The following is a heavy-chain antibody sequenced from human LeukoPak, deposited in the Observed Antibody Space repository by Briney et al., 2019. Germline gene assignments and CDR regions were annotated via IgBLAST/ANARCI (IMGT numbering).Heavy chain of an antibody. CDR1: GYTFTGYY. V-gene: IGHV1-2*02. J-gene: IGHJ4*02. Sequence: ASVTVSCKASGYTFTGYYMHWVRQAPGQGLEWMGWINPNSGGTNYAQKFQGRVTMTRDTSISTAYMELSSLRSEDTAVYYCARVERRGYSGYALGYWGQGTLVTVSS. CDR3: ARVERRGYSGYALGY. CDR2: INPNSGGT. D-gene: IGHD5-12*01.